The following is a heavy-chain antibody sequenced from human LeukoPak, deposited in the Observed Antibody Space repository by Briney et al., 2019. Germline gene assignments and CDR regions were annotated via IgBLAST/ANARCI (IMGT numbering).Heavy chain of an antibody. CDR3: ARVPPYSSSTWSPDY. J-gene: IGHJ4*01. D-gene: IGHD6-6*01. CDR1: GGSISSYY. Sequence: SETLSLTCTVSGGSISSYYWSWCRQPPGKGLEWSGYIYYSGSTNYNPSLKSRVTISVDTSKTQFSLKLSSVTAADTAVYYCARVPPYSSSTWSPDYWGHGTLVTVSS. V-gene: IGHV4-59*01. CDR2: IYYSGST.